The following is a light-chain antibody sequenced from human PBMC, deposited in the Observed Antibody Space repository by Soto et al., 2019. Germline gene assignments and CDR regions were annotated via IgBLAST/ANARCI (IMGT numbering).Light chain of an antibody. Sequence: DLQMTQSPSSLSASVGDRVTITCQASQDISNSLNWYQQKPGRAPKLLIYDASNLETGVPSRFSGSRSGTYFSFTISSLQPEDIATYYCQHYGNLPITFGQGTRLEIK. CDR3: QHYGNLPIT. CDR1: QDISNS. J-gene: IGKJ5*01. V-gene: IGKV1-33*01. CDR2: DAS.